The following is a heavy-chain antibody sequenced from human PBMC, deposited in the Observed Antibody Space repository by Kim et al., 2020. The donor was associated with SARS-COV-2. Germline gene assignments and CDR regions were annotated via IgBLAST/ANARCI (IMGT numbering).Heavy chain of an antibody. CDR2: VRSSGRT. V-gene: IGHV4-4*07. CDR1: GGSISSNF. D-gene: IGHD6-6*01. Sequence: SETQSLTCSVSGGSISSNFWSWFRQPAGKGLEWIGRVRSSGRTDDNPFVKSRVTMSIDTSKNQFSLKLSSVTAADTAVYYCARDFSSSSYYYGMDVWGQG. CDR3: ARDFSSSSYYYGMDV. J-gene: IGHJ6*02.